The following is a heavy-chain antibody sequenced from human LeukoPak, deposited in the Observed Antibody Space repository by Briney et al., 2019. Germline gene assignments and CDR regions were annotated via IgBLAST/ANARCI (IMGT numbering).Heavy chain of an antibody. Sequence: ASVKVSCMASGYPLTSFYIQWMRQAPGQGLEWMGIINPSSGSATYAQKFQGRVTMTRDTSTSTVYMELSSLRSDDTAVYYCARDPETGYHPKNFFDYWGQGTLVTVSS. V-gene: IGHV1-46*01. CDR3: ARDPETGYHPKNFFDY. CDR2: INPSSGSA. J-gene: IGHJ4*02. CDR1: GYPLTSFY. D-gene: IGHD1-14*01.